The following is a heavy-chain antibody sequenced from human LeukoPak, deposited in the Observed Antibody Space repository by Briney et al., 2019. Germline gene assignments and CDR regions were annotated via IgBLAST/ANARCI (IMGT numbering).Heavy chain of an antibody. CDR1: GYTFTAYY. D-gene: IGHD2-15*01. J-gene: IGHJ4*02. V-gene: IGHV1-2*06. CDR2: INPNSGGT. Sequence: ASVKVSCRASGYTFTAYYMHWVRQAPGQGLEWMGRINPNSGGTNYAQKFQGRVTMTRDTSISTAYMELSRLTSDDTAVYYYAREENCSGGSCYYYWGQGTLVTVSS. CDR3: AREENCSGGSCYYY.